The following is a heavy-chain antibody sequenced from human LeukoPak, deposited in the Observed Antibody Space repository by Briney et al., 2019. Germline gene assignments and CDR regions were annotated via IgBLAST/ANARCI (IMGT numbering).Heavy chain of an antibody. Sequence: GGSLRLSCAASGFTFSSYGMHWVRQAPGKGLEWVAVISYDGSNKYYADSVKGRFTISRDNSKNTLYLQMNSLRAEGTAVYYCASEQLARYGMDVWGQGTTVTVSS. CDR1: GFTFSSYG. D-gene: IGHD6-6*01. CDR3: ASEQLARYGMDV. J-gene: IGHJ6*02. V-gene: IGHV3-30*05. CDR2: ISYDGSNK.